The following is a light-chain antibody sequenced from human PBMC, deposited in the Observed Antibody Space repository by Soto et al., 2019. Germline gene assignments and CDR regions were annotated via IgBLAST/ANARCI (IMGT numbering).Light chain of an antibody. CDR3: QQYGRSPRYT. Sequence: IVLTQSPGTLSLSPGERATLSCRASQSVNSKYLAWYQQKPGQAPRLLIFGASTRATGIPDRFSGSGSGTDFTLTISRLEPEDFAVNYCQQYGRSPRYTFGQGTKLEIK. CDR1: QSVNSKY. CDR2: GAS. V-gene: IGKV3-20*01. J-gene: IGKJ2*01.